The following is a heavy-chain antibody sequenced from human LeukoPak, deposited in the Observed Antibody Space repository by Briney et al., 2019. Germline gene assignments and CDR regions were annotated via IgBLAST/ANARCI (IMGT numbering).Heavy chain of an antibody. V-gene: IGHV3-21*01. J-gene: IGHJ4*02. D-gene: IGHD5-12*01. CDR1: GFTFSSYS. CDR3: ASGGYREYYFDY. Sequence: GGSLRLSCAASGFTFSSYSMNWVRQAPGKGLEWVSSISSSSSYIYYADSVKGRFTISRDNTKNSLYLHMNSLRAEDTAVYYCASGGYREYYFDYWGQGTLVTVSS. CDR2: ISSSSSYI.